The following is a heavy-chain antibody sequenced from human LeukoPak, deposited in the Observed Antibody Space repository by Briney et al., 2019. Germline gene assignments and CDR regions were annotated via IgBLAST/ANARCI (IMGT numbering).Heavy chain of an antibody. CDR2: ISDSGGST. D-gene: IGHD3-22*01. Sequence: PGGSLRLSCAASGFTFSSYAMSWVRQAPGKGLEWVSAISDSGGSTYYADSVKGRFTISRDNSKNTLYLQMNSLRGEDTAVYYCAKEESRNFYGSSGYWYWGQGTLVTVSS. CDR1: GFTFSSYA. CDR3: AKEESRNFYGSSGYWY. V-gene: IGHV3-23*01. J-gene: IGHJ4*02.